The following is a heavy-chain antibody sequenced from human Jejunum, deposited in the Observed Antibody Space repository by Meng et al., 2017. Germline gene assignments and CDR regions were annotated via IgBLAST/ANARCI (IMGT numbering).Heavy chain of an antibody. J-gene: IGHJ4*02. CDR2: INTRTGGT. Sequence: VAPVKSAAGVKEPGASVKVSCKASGYTFTDYYLYWVRQAPGQGLEWMGRINTRTGGTIYTQKFYGRVTMTRDTSISTAYMELSRLRSDDTAVYYCARELISYAFDYWGQGSLVTVSS. CDR3: ARELISYAFDY. V-gene: IGHV1-2*06. CDR1: GYTFTDYY. D-gene: IGHD1-26*01.